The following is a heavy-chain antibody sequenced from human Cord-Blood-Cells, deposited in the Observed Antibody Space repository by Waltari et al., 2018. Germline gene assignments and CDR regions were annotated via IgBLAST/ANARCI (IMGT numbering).Heavy chain of an antibody. Sequence: QLQLQESGPGLVKPSETLSLTCTVSGGSISSSSYYWGWIRQPPGKGLEWIGSIYYSGSTYYNPSLKSRLTISVDTSKNQFSLKLSSVTAADTAVYYCARGSASDMDVWGKGTTVTVSS. V-gene: IGHV4-39*01. CDR1: GGSISSSSYY. J-gene: IGHJ6*03. CDR2: IYYSGST. CDR3: ARGSASDMDV.